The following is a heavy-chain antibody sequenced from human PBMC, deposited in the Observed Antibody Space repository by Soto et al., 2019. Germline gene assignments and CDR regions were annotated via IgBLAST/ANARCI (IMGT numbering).Heavy chain of an antibody. CDR2: LYYSGST. Sequence: PSASLQLPCTVSGRSSSSSLYYWAWSRRAEGRGLEWIGTLYYSGSTPYTPSLRSRVTISVDTSKNQFSLRLSSVTAADTAVYYCARPVGNDFWSGYGMDVWGQGTTVT. D-gene: IGHD3-3*01. J-gene: IGHJ6*02. CDR3: ARPVGNDFWSGYGMDV. CDR1: GRSSSSSLYY. V-gene: IGHV4-39*01.